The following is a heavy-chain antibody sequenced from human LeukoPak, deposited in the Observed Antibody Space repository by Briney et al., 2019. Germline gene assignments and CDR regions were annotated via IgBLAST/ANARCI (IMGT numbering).Heavy chain of an antibody. CDR1: GFTFRRYG. V-gene: IGHV3-23*01. D-gene: IGHD1-26*01. CDR2: ISGSGGST. CDR3: ARDNRPISGSYSNWFDP. Sequence: PGGTLRLSCAASGFTFRRYGMTWVRQAPGKGLEWVSSISGSGGSTFYADSVKGRFTISRDNSKNTLDLQMNSLRAEDTAVYYCARDNRPISGSYSNWFDPWGQGTLVTVSS. J-gene: IGHJ5*02.